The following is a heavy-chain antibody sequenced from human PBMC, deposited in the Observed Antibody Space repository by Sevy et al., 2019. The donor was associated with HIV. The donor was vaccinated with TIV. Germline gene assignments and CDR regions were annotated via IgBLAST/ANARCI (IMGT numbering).Heavy chain of an antibody. CDR2: IHGGDDTT. J-gene: IGHJ3*01. CDR3: ARQYFLPYCSSTNCPPAAYDL. CDR1: GFGLNGNA. V-gene: IGHV3-23*01. Sequence: GGSLRLSCAASGFGLNGNAMSWVRQAPGKGLEWVAAIHGGDDTTHYGDSVKGRFTISRDSFKNILYLQMDSLRVEDTAVYYCARQYFLPYCSSTNCPPAAYDLWGQGTMVTVSS. D-gene: IGHD2-2*01.